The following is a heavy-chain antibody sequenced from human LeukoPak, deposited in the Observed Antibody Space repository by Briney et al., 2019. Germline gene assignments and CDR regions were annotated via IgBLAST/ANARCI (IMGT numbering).Heavy chain of an antibody. V-gene: IGHV3-7*01. D-gene: IGHD2-2*01. CDR3: ARGTLDCSDATSCFEDY. Sequence: GGSLRLSCAASGFTFSSYWMSWVRQAPGKGLEWVANIKQDGSEKYYVDSVKGRFIISRDNAKNSLSLQMKSLRVEDTAVYYCARGTLDCSDATSCFEDYWGQGTLVTVSS. CDR2: IKQDGSEK. J-gene: IGHJ4*02. CDR1: GFTFSSYW.